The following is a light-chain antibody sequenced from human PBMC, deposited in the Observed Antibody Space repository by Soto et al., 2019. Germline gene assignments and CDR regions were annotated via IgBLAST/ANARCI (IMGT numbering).Light chain of an antibody. CDR1: QGPGNTNGYSY. CDR2: LGS. Sequence: VMTRSPLSQPVTPGEPASISSRPSQGPGNTNGYSYLDWYLQKPGKSPQLLLYLGSNRASGVPDRFSGSGSGTDFTLKISRVEAEDVGIYYCMQSLHAPWTFGQGTKVEIK. CDR3: MQSLHAPWT. V-gene: IGKV2-28*01. J-gene: IGKJ1*01.